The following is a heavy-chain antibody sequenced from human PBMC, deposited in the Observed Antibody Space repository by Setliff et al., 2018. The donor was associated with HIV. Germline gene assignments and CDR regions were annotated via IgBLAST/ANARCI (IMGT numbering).Heavy chain of an antibody. CDR2: ILPIFGAT. D-gene: IGHD3-10*01. CDR3: TNRGGSGTNVGNWFDP. CDR1: GDNFNNVA. Sequence: SVKVSCKASGDNFNNVAFNWVRQAPGQGLEWMGGILPIFGATDYAQKFQGRLTLTAVQSENSVYMELSSLRSDDTAVYYCTNRGGSGTNVGNWFDPWGQGTLVTVPS. J-gene: IGHJ5*02. V-gene: IGHV1-69*13.